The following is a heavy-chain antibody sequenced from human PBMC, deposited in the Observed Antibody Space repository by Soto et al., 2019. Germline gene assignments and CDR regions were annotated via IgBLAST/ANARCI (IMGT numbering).Heavy chain of an antibody. D-gene: IGHD6-6*01. CDR1: GFMFNHYA. Sequence: EQVLESGGGLVQPGGSLGLSCEASGFMFNHYAMAWVRQTPGTGLEWVSVISGSIGTTYYADSVKGRFTISRDNSKNTVYLQMKSVRVEDSALSFCANVIVLGASTLDYWGPGTQGTDSS. CDR3: ANVIVLGASTLDY. CDR2: ISGSIGTT. V-gene: IGHV3-23*01. J-gene: IGHJ4*02.